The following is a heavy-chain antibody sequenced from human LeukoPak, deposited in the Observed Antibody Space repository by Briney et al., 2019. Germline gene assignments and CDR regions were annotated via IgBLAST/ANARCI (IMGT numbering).Heavy chain of an antibody. J-gene: IGHJ5*02. Sequence: ASVKVSCKASGYTFTDYYVHWVRQAPGQGREWMGWINPYSGGTSYANKFQGRVTITWYTAISTAYMDLSRLRSDDTAVYYCARDSTERVRYFDGPGGSWGQGTLVTVSS. D-gene: IGHD3-9*01. V-gene: IGHV1-2*07. CDR2: INPYSGGT. CDR1: GYTFTDYY. CDR3: ARDSTERVRYFDGPGGS.